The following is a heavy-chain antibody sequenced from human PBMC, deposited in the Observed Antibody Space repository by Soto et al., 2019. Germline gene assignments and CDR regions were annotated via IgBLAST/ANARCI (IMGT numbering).Heavy chain of an antibody. D-gene: IGHD5-18*01. CDR2: INPSGAST. V-gene: IGHV1-46*03. CDR3: ARVYPSDTRYGYVGNNWFDP. CDR1: GYTFTSYY. J-gene: IGHJ5*02. Sequence: QVQLVQSGAEVKKPGASVKVSCKASGYTFTSYYMHWVRQAPGQGLEWMGIINPSGASTSYAQKFQGRVTMPRETSTSTVYMELSSLRSEDTAVYYCARVYPSDTRYGYVGNNWFDPWGQGTLVTVSS.